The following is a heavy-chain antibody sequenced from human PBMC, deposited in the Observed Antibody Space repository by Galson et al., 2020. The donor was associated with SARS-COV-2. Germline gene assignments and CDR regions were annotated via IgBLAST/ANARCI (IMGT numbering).Heavy chain of an antibody. CDR3: ARGRSSMILLQTDACDI. Sequence: LSLTCAASGITFSRYGMHWVRQAPGKGLEWVAVIWYAGSNKYYGDSVKGRFTISRDNSGDTLYLQMNSLRADDTAVYYCARGRSSMILLQTDACDIWGQGTMVTVSS. D-gene: IGHD3-16*01. CDR2: IWYAGSNK. CDR1: GITFSRYG. V-gene: IGHV3-33*01. J-gene: IGHJ3*02.